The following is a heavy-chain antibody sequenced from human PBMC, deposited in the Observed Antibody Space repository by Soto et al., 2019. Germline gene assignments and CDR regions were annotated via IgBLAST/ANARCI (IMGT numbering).Heavy chain of an antibody. CDR2: INHSGST. CDR3: ARDLRGDGGGDY. J-gene: IGHJ4*02. V-gene: IGHV4-34*01. CDR1: GGSFSGYY. D-gene: IGHD3-16*01. Sequence: SETLSLTCAVYGGSFSGYYWSWIRQPPGKGLEWIGEINHSGSTNYNPSLESRVTMSVDTSKNQFSLELRSVTAADTAIYYCARDLRGDGGGDYWGQGTLVTVSS.